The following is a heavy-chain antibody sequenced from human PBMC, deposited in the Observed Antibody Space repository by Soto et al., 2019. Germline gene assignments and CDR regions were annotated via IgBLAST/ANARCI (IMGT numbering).Heavy chain of an antibody. V-gene: IGHV2-5*02. CDR3: AHLMITYGGVIADDAFDV. J-gene: IGHJ3*01. D-gene: IGHD3-16*02. CDR1: GFSLTTRQVG. Sequence: QITLKESVPTLVEPTQTLTLTCTFSGFSLTTRQVGVGWIRQPPGQALEWLAVIYWDNCKRYSPSLERRLIINKENSKNQAVLPMTNMDPMDAATFYCAHLMITYGGVIADDAFDVWGQGTMVTVSS. CDR2: IYWDNCK.